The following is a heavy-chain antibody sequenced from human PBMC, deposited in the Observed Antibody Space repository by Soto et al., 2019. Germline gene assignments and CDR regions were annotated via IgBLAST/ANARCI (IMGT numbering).Heavy chain of an antibody. Sequence: PGGSLRLSCAASGFTFSSYWMSWVRQAPGKGLEWVANIKQDGSEKYYVDSVKGRFTISRDNAKNSLYLQMNSLRAEDTAVYYCARDQREEYYYDSSGPPPGLSAFHIWGPTTMVTLS. J-gene: IGHJ3*02. CDR2: IKQDGSEK. CDR1: GFTFSSYW. D-gene: IGHD3-22*01. V-gene: IGHV3-7*03. CDR3: ARDQREEYYYDSSGPPPGLSAFHI.